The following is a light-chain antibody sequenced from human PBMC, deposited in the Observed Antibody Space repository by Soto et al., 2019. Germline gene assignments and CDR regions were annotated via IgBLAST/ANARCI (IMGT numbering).Light chain of an antibody. J-gene: IGKJ5*01. Sequence: EIVLTQSPGTLSLSPGERATLSCRASQSVSSSFLAWYQQKRGQPPRLLIYGASSRPTGIPDRFSGSGSGTNFTLTLSRGEPDDVAVYYCQHFRAFSQGTRLEIK. CDR3: QHFRA. V-gene: IGKV3-20*01. CDR2: GAS. CDR1: QSVSSSF.